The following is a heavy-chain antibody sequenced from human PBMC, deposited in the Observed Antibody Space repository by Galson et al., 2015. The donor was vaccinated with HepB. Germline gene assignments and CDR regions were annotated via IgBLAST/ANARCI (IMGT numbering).Heavy chain of an antibody. J-gene: IGHJ4*02. CDR2: IRSKPYGGTT. CDR3: ARDGAPAPPDY. CDR1: GFSFRGYA. Sequence: SLRLSCATSGFSFRGYAMNWFRQAPGKGLEWVGFIRSKPYGGTTQYVASAKGRFAISRDDSKSIAYLQMDSLRVEDPAVYYCARDGAPAPPDYWGQGTLVTVSS. V-gene: IGHV3-49*03.